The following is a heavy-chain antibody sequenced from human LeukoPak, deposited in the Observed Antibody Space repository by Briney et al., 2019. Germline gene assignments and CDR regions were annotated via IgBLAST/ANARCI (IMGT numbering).Heavy chain of an antibody. Sequence: GGSLRLSCAASGFGFSSFWIHWVRQDPGKGLLWVSRITADGTNAKYADSVRGRFTISRDNAKNTVYLQMNSLRAEDTALYYCVRDGGSGTPFDYRGQGTLVTVSS. CDR1: GFGFSSFW. D-gene: IGHD3-10*01. CDR2: ITADGTNA. J-gene: IGHJ4*02. CDR3: VRDGGSGTPFDY. V-gene: IGHV3-74*01.